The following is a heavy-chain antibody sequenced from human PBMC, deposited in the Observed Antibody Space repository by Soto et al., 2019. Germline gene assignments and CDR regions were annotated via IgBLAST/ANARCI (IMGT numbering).Heavy chain of an antibody. Sequence: QVQLVESGGGVVQPGRSLRLSCAASGFTFSSYAMHWVRQAPGKGLEWVAVIWNDGTNKYYADSVKGRFTISRDNSKTTLYLQMNSLRAEDTAVYYCARDNCNYVSAFDIWGQGTMVTVSS. CDR2: IWNDGTNK. J-gene: IGHJ3*02. D-gene: IGHD1-7*01. CDR1: GFTFSSYA. CDR3: ARDNCNYVSAFDI. V-gene: IGHV3-33*01.